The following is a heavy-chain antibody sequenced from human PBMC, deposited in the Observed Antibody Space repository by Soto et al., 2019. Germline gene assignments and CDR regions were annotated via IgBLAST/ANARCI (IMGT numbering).Heavy chain of an antibody. CDR1: GGTFSSYA. CDR2: IIPIFGTA. J-gene: IGHJ6*02. V-gene: IGHV1-69*01. CDR3: ARGIRRIAAAGYYGMDV. D-gene: IGHD6-13*01. Sequence: QVQLVQSGAEVKKPGSSVKVSCKASGGTFSSYAISWVRQAPGQGLEWMGGIIPIFGTANYAQKFQGRVTITADESTSTAYMELSSLRSEDTAVYYCARGIRRIAAAGYYGMDVWDQGTTVTVSS.